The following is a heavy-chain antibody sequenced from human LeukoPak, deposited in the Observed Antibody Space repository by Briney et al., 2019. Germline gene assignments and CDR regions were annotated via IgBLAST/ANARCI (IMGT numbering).Heavy chain of an antibody. Sequence: SETLSLTCIVSGDSISSGNFWGWIRQPPGKGLDYIGNIDHRGNTYYNPSLKSRVTISVDTSKNQFSLKLSSVTAADTAVYYCARATSFACSSTSCYIQDYYYYYMDVWGKGTTVTVSS. J-gene: IGHJ6*03. D-gene: IGHD2-2*02. CDR2: IDHRGNT. CDR1: GDSISSGNF. V-gene: IGHV4-38-2*02. CDR3: ARATSFACSSTSCYIQDYYYYYMDV.